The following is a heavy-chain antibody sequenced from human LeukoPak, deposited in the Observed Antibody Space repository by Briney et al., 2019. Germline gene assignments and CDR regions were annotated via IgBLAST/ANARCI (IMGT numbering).Heavy chain of an antibody. J-gene: IGHJ4*02. CDR1: GYTFTSYD. CDR2: MNRNSGNT. CDR3: ARKLYDSSRYGQTYYFDN. V-gene: IGHV1-8*03. Sequence: ASVKVSCKASGYTFTSYDINWVRQATGQGLEWMGWMNRNSGNTGYAQKFQGRVTITRNTSISTAYMELSSLRSEDTAVYYCARKLYDSSRYGQTYYFDNWGQGTLVTVSS. D-gene: IGHD3-22*01.